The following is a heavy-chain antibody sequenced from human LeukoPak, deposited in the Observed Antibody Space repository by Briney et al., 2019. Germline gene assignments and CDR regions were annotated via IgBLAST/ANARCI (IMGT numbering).Heavy chain of an antibody. V-gene: IGHV4-59*08. D-gene: IGHD3-3*01. Sequence: SETLSLTCTVSGGSISSYYWSWIRQPPGKGLEWIGYIYYSGSTNYNPSLKSRVTISVDTSKNQFSLKLSSVTAADTAVYYCARGNYDFWSGYSSLGYWGQGTLVTVSS. J-gene: IGHJ4*02. CDR1: GGSISSYY. CDR3: ARGNYDFWSGYSSLGY. CDR2: IYYSGST.